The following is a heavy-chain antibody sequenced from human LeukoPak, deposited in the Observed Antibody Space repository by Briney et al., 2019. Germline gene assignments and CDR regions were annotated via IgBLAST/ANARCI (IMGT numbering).Heavy chain of an antibody. CDR1: GGSISSSSYY. CDR3: ARHFVSHYMDV. V-gene: IGHV4-39*01. D-gene: IGHD3-16*02. Sequence: PSETLSLTCTVSGGSISSSSYYWGWIRQPPGKGLEWIGSINYSGSTYYNPSLKSRVTISVDRSKNQFSLKLSSVTAADTAVYYCARHFVSHYMDVWGKGTTVTIS. CDR2: INYSGST. J-gene: IGHJ6*03.